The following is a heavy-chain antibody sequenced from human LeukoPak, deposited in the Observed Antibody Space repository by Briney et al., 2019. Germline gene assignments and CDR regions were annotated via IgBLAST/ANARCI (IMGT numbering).Heavy chain of an antibody. Sequence: SETLSLTCTVSGGSISSYYWSWIRQPAGKGLEWIGRIYTSGSTNYNPSLKGRATMSVDTSKNQFSLKLSSVTAADTAVYYCARDGLLWFGTHPGWFDPWGQGTLVTVSS. CDR1: GGSISSYY. CDR3: ARDGLLWFGTHPGWFDP. D-gene: IGHD3-10*01. V-gene: IGHV4-4*07. J-gene: IGHJ5*02. CDR2: IYTSGST.